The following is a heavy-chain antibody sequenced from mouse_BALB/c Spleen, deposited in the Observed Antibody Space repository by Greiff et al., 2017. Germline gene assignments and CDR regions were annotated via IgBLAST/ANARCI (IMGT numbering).Heavy chain of an antibody. V-gene: IGHV5-6-5*01. CDR2: ISSGGST. Sequence: EVNVVESGGGLVKPGGSLKLSCAASGFTFSSYAMSWVRQTPEKRLEWVASISSGGSTYYPDSVKGRFTISRDNARNILYLQMSSLRSEDTAMYYCARGHISWFAYWGQGTLVTVSA. CDR1: GFTFSSYA. CDR3: ARGHISWFAY. J-gene: IGHJ3*01.